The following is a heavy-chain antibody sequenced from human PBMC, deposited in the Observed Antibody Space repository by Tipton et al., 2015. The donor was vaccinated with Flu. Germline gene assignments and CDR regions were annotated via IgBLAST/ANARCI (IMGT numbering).Heavy chain of an antibody. V-gene: IGHV4-4*07. CDR3: ARGQGNSGWRYFDY. CDR1: GGSLSGYY. Sequence: GLVKPSETLSLTCNVSGGSLSGYYWSWIRQPAGKGLEWIGRIYTSGNTNYSPSLKSRVTMSVDTSKNQFSLKLSSMTAADTAVYYWARGQGNSGWRYFDYWGQGTLVTVSS. D-gene: IGHD6-19*01. J-gene: IGHJ4*02. CDR2: IYTSGNT.